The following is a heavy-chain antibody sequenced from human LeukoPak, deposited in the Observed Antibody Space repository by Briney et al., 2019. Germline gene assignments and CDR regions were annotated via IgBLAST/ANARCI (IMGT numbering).Heavy chain of an antibody. CDR3: ARASRALEDHSIMIFTLDY. D-gene: IGHD3/OR15-3a*01. J-gene: IGHJ4*02. Sequence: ASVKVSCKASGYTFTSYYMHWVRQAPGQGLEWMGIINPSGGSTSYAQKFQGRVTMTRDMSTSTVYMELSSLRSEDTAVYYCARASRALEDHSIMIFTLDYWGQGTLVTVSS. CDR2: INPSGGST. V-gene: IGHV1-46*01. CDR1: GYTFTSYY.